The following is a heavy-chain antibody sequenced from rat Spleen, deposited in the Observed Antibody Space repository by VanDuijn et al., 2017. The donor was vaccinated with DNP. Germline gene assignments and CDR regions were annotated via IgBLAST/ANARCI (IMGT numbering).Heavy chain of an antibody. CDR3: VTRGLYGGYDH. D-gene: IGHD1-11*01. V-gene: IGHV5-19*01. J-gene: IGHJ2*01. Sequence: EVQLVESGGGLVQPGRSLKLSCAASGFTFSNYVMAWIRQAPTKGLEWIASISPNGGSIYYRDSVKGRFSVSRDNTKSSLYLQMDSLRSEDTATYYCVTRGLYGGYDHWGQGVMVTVSS. CDR2: ISPNGGSI. CDR1: GFTFSNYV.